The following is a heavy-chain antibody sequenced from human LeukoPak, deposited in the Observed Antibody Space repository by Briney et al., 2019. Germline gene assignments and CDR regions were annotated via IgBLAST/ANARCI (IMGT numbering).Heavy chain of an antibody. Sequence: GGALRLSCAASGFTFGNYAMSWVRQAPGKGLEWVSAISSSGGSTYYADSVKGRFTISRDNSKNTLHLQMNSLRAEDTAVYYCAKAVGPYYYYRMDVWGQGTTVTVSS. J-gene: IGHJ6*02. CDR2: ISSSGGST. CDR1: GFTFGNYA. V-gene: IGHV3-23*01. CDR3: AKAVGPYYYYRMDV. D-gene: IGHD3-10*01.